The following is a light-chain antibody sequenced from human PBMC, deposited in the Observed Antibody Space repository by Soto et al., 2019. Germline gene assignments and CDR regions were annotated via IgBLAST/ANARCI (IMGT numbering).Light chain of an antibody. CDR1: QSVSSTY. J-gene: IGKJ2*01. CDR2: GAS. V-gene: IGKV3-20*01. Sequence: EIVLTQSPGTLSLSPGERATLSCRASQSVSSTYLAWYHQKPGQAPRLLIYGASSRATGIPDRFSGSGSGTDFTLTIIRLEPEDFAVYYCQQYGSSSLYTFGQGTKLEIK. CDR3: QQYGSSSLYT.